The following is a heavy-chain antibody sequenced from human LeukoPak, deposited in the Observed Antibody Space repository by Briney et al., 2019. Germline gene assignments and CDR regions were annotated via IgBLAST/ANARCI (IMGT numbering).Heavy chain of an antibody. Sequence: AASVKVSCKASGYTFTSYDINWVRQAPGQGLEWMGGIIPIFGTANYAQKFQGRVTITADESTSTAYMELSSLRSEDTAVYYCARDLHVVDYGGTDYWGQGTLVTVSS. V-gene: IGHV1-69*13. D-gene: IGHD4-23*01. CDR2: IIPIFGTA. CDR1: GYTFTSYD. J-gene: IGHJ4*02. CDR3: ARDLHVVDYGGTDY.